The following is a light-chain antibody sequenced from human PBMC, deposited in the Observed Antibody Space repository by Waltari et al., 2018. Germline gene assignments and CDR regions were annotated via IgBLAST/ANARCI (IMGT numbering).Light chain of an antibody. CDR2: NDN. CDR1: RPNIGSQT. V-gene: IGLV1-44*01. Sequence: QSVLTQPPSASGTPGLRVTISCSGGRPNIGSQTVNWFQQFPGTAPKLLIYNDNQRPSGVPDQFSGSKSGTSASLAISGLQSEDEAYYYCGTWDDSLNERVFGGGTKVTVL. J-gene: IGLJ3*02. CDR3: GTWDDSLNERV.